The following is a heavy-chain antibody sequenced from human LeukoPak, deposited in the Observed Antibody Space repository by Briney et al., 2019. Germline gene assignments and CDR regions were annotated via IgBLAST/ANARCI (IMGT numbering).Heavy chain of an antibody. D-gene: IGHD3-10*02. CDR3: ARGRLAPRVRGVIRGWFDP. J-gene: IGHJ5*02. V-gene: IGHV1-2*02. Sequence: GASVKVSCKASGYTFTAYFIHWVRQAPGQGLDWMGLINTRTGGTNYAPKFQGRVTMTRDTSISTAYMELSSLRSEDTAVYYCARGRLAPRVRGVIRGWFDPWGQGTLVTVSS. CDR1: GYTFTAYF. CDR2: INTRTGGT.